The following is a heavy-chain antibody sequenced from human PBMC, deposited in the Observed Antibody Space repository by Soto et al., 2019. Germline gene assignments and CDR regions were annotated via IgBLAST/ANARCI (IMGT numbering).Heavy chain of an antibody. CDR3: AREWRDYYFDY. CDR1: GGSISSGGYY. V-gene: IGHV4-31*03. J-gene: IGHJ4*02. CDR2: IYYSGST. Sequence: QVQLQESGPGLVKPSQILSLTCTVSGGSISSGGYYWSWIRQHPGKGLEWIGYIYYSGSTYYNPSLKSRVSISVDTSKNQFSLKLSSVTAADTAVYYCAREWRDYYFDYWGQGTLVTVSS.